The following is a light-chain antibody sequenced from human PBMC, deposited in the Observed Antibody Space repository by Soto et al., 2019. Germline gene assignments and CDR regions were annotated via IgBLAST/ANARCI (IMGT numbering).Light chain of an antibody. CDR3: ATWDDRLTAWV. CDR1: NSNIGSNA. Sequence: QSVLTQSPSVSGAPRQSVNISCSGNNSNIGSNAVHWYQQLPGKAPKHLMYYNDMLPSGVSDRFSGSKSGTSASLAISGLQSEDEGDYYCATWDDRLTAWVFGGGTKLTVL. V-gene: IGLV1-36*01. CDR2: YND. J-gene: IGLJ3*02.